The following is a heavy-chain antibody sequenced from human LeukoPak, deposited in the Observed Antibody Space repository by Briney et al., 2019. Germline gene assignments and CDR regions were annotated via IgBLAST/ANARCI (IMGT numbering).Heavy chain of an antibody. CDR2: ISYDGSNK. Sequence: GGSLRLSCAVSGFTFSSYVMHWVRQAPGKGLERVAVISYDGSNKYYADSVKGRFTISRDNSKNTLYLQMNSLGAEDTAVYYCARNILSVAGGHWGQGPLVTVSS. CDR3: ARNILSVAGGH. J-gene: IGHJ4*02. V-gene: IGHV3-30*19. CDR1: GFTFSSYV. D-gene: IGHD6-19*01.